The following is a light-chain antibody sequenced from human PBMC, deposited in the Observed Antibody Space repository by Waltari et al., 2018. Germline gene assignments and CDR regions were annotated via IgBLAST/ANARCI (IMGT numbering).Light chain of an antibody. CDR2: RNN. CDR3: AAWDDSLSARV. Sequence: QSVLTQPPSASGTPGQRVTISCSGSSPNIGSIYVYWYQQLPGTAPKLLIYRNNQRPSGVPDRFSGSKSGTSASLAISGLRSEDEADYYCAAWDDSLSARVFGGGTKLTVL. CDR1: SPNIGSIY. V-gene: IGLV1-47*01. J-gene: IGLJ3*02.